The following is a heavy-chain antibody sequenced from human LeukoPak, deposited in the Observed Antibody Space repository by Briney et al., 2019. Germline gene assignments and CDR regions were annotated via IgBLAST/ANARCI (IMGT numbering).Heavy chain of an antibody. CDR2: INHSGST. J-gene: IGHJ6*03. V-gene: IGHV4-34*01. CDR3: ARLSEAIAVAEPGSGYYYYMDV. D-gene: IGHD6-19*01. CDR1: GGTFSGYY. Sequence: SETLSLTCAVYGGTFSGYYWSWIRQPPGKGLEWIGEINHSGSTNYNPSLKSGITTSVDTSKNQFSLKLSYVTAAGTAVYYRARLSEAIAVAEPGSGYYYYMDVWGKGTTVTISS.